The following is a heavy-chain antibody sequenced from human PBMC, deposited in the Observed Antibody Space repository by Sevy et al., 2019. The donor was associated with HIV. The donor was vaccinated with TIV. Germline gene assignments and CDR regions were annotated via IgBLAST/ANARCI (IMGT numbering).Heavy chain of an antibody. D-gene: IGHD3-10*01. CDR2: IYSGGST. CDR3: ARVGQPSKQYYYYMDV. V-gene: IGHV3-53*01. J-gene: IGHJ6*03. CDR1: GFTVSSNY. Sequence: GGSLRLSCAASGFTVSSNYMSWVRQAPGKGLEWVSLIYSGGSTYYADSVKGRFTISRDNSKNTLYLQMNSLRAEDTAVYYCARVGQPSKQYYYYMDVWGKGTTVTVSS.